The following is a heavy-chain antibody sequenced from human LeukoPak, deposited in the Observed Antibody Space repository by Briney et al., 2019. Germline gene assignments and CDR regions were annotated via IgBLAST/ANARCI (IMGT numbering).Heavy chain of an antibody. Sequence: ASVTVSCKVSGYTLTELSMHWVRQAPGKGLEWMGGFDPEDGETIYAQKFQGRVTMTEDTSTDTAYMELSSLRSEDTAVYYCATEAVADYYYGMDVWGQGTTVTVSS. V-gene: IGHV1-24*01. D-gene: IGHD6-19*01. J-gene: IGHJ6*02. CDR3: ATEAVADYYYGMDV. CDR1: GYTLTELS. CDR2: FDPEDGET.